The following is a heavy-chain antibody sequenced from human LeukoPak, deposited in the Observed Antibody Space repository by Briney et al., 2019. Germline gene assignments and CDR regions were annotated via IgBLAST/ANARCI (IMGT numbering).Heavy chain of an antibody. CDR1: GYTFTGYY. CDR3: ARGVDKSYDYVWGSYPLTLDY. J-gene: IGHJ4*02. D-gene: IGHD3-16*02. V-gene: IGHV1-2*02. CDR2: INPNSGGT. Sequence: ASVKVSCKASGYTFTGYYMHWVRQAPGQGLEWIGWINPNSGGTNYAQKFQGRVTMTRDTSISTAYMELSRLRSDDTAVYYCARGVDKSYDYVWGSYPLTLDYWGQGTLVTVSS.